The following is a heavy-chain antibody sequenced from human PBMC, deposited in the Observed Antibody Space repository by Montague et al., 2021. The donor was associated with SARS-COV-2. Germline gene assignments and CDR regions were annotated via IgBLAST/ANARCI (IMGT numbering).Heavy chain of an antibody. CDR1: NGSISNYS. V-gene: IGHV4-59*01. J-gene: IGHJ4*02. Sequence: SETLSLTCSVSNGSISNYSRGWIRQPPGKGLEWIGHIYNSGTTDYNPSFQSRVTISMDTPKNQFSLKLNSVTTADTAIYYCATSHEPSRPDYLAYWGRGILVTVSS. CDR3: ATSHEPSRPDYLAY. CDR2: IYNSGTT.